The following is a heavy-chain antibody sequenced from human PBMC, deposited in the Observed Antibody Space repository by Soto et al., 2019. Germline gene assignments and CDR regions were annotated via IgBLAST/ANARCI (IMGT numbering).Heavy chain of an antibody. CDR3: AKDQFYGDSYFDY. CDR1: GGPISSYY. Sequence: SETLSLTCTVSGGPISSYYWSWIRQPPGKGLEWIGYIYYSGSTNYNPSLKSRVTISVDTSKNTVYLQMNSLRVEDTAVYYCAKDQFYGDSYFDYWGPGALVTVS. J-gene: IGHJ4*02. CDR2: IYYSGST. V-gene: IGHV4-59*12. D-gene: IGHD4-17*01.